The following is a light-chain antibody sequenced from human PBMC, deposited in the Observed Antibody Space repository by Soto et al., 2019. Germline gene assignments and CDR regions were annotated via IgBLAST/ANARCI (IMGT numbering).Light chain of an antibody. CDR3: CSYADNYSYV. CDR2: DVS. CDR1: SSDVDAYNY. J-gene: IGLJ1*01. Sequence: QSVLTQPRSVSGSPGQSVTISCTGTSSDVDAYNYVSWYQQHPGKAPKLMTYDVSKRPSGVPDRFSGSKSGNTASLTISGLQAEDEADYYCCSYADNYSYVFGTGTKVTVL. V-gene: IGLV2-11*01.